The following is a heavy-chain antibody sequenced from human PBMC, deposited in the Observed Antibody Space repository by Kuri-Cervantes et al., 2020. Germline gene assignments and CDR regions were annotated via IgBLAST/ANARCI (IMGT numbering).Heavy chain of an antibody. D-gene: IGHD2-15*01. CDR2: ISSSGSTI. Sequence: GESLKISCAASGFTFSDYYMSWIRQAPGKGLEWVSYISSSGSTIYYADSVKGRFTISRDNAKNSLYLQMNSLRAEDTAVYYCAKMGVVASYYFDYWGQGTLVTVSS. CDR1: GFTFSDYY. CDR3: AKMGVVASYYFDY. V-gene: IGHV3-11*01. J-gene: IGHJ4*02.